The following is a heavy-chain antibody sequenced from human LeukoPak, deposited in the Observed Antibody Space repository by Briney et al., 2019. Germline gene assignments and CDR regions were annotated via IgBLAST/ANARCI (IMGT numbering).Heavy chain of an antibody. CDR1: GFSISSFW. CDR3: ARGAYSFDY. V-gene: IGHV3-74*01. CDR2: INSDGSSI. J-gene: IGHJ4*02. D-gene: IGHD4-11*01. Sequence: PGGSLRLSCAASGFSISSFWMHWVRHAPGKGVVWVARINSDGSSITYVDSVKGRFAISRDNAKNTFHLQMNSLTDDDTAVYYCARGAYSFDYWGQGTLDTVSS.